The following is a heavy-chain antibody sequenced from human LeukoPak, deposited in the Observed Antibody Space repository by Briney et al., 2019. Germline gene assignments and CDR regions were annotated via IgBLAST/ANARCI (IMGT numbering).Heavy chain of an antibody. CDR3: ARAFSTYYYYYYMDV. CDR2: IYYSGST. D-gene: IGHD2-2*01. Sequence: PSETLSLTCTVSGDSISSSSSYWGWIRQPPGKGLEWIGSIYYSGSTYYNPSLKSRVTISVDTSKNQFSLKLSSVTAADTAVYYCARAFSTYYYYYYMDVWGKGTAVTVSS. J-gene: IGHJ6*03. V-gene: IGHV4-39*07. CDR1: GDSISSSSSY.